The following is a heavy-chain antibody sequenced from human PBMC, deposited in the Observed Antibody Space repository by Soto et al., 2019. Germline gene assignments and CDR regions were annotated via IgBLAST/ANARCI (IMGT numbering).Heavy chain of an antibody. CDR3: ARDPGRRYDY. CDR2: IYFRGST. Sequence: PSETLSLTCTVSGGSISSYYGNWIRQPPGKGLEWIGYIYFRGSTNYNPSLKSRVTISVDTSKNQFSLKLSSVTAADTAVYYCARDPGRRYDYWGQGTLVTVSS. V-gene: IGHV4-59*01. CDR1: GGSISSYY. J-gene: IGHJ4*02.